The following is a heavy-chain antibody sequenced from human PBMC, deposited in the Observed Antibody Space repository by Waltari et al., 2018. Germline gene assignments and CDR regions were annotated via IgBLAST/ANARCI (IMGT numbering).Heavy chain of an antibody. V-gene: IGHV3-23*04. CDR2: ISGSGGST. CDR1: GFTFSSYA. D-gene: IGHD3-10*01. J-gene: IGHJ4*02. CDR3: AKDGPPLLWFRELLVY. Sequence: EVQLVESGGGLVQPGGSLRLSCAASGFTFSSYAMSGVRQAPGKGLEWVSAISGSGGSTYYADSVKGRFTISRDNSKNTLYLQMNSLRAEDTAVYYCAKDGPPLLWFRELLVYWGQGTLVTVSS.